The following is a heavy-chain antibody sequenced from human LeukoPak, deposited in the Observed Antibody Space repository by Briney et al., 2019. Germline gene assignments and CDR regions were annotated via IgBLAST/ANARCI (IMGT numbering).Heavy chain of an antibody. J-gene: IGHJ4*02. V-gene: IGHV1-8*01. CDR3: ARGPPNWGYDY. Sequence: ASVNVSCKASGYTFTSYDFNWVRQATGQRPEWMGWMSPNSGDTGYAQKFQDRVTMTRNTSISTAYMELSSLRSDDTAVYYCARGPPNWGYDYWGPGTLVTVSS. D-gene: IGHD7-27*01. CDR2: MSPNSGDT. CDR1: GYTFTSYD.